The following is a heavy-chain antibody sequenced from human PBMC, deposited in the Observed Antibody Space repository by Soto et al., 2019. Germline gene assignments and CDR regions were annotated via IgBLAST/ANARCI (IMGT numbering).Heavy chain of an antibody. CDR3: ALTVAAAGPFDY. D-gene: IGHD6-13*01. CDR1: GFTFSSYG. V-gene: IGHV3-33*01. Sequence: PGGSLRLSCAASGFTFSSYGMHWVRQAPGKGLEWVAVIWYDGSNKYYADSVKGRFTISRDNSKNTLYLQMNSLRAEDTAVYYCALTVAAAGPFDYWGQGTLVTVSS. J-gene: IGHJ4*02. CDR2: IWYDGSNK.